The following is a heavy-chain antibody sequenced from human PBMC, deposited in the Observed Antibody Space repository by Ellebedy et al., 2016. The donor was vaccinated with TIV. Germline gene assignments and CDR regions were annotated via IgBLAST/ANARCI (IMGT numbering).Heavy chain of an antibody. Sequence: SLKISCAASGFTFDDYAMHWVRQAPGKGLEWVSGIGWNGDSMDYVESLKGRFTISRDNAKNSLYLQMNGLRAEYTALYYCAKGIFQWYSSNYFDAWGQGILVTVSS. V-gene: IGHV3-9*01. CDR3: AKGIFQWYSSNYFDA. CDR2: IGWNGDSM. D-gene: IGHD6-13*01. J-gene: IGHJ4*02. CDR1: GFTFDDYA.